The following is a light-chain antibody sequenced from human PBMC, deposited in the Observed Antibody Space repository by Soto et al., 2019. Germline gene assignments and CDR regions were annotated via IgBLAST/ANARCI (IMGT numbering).Light chain of an antibody. CDR1: QSVLYSSNNKNY. Sequence: DIVMTQSPDSLAVSLGERATINCKSSQSVLYSSNNKNYLAWYQQKPGQPPKLLIYWASTRESGVPDRFSGSGSGTDITLTTSSLQTEDVAVYYCQQYFRPWTFGKGTKVEIK. CDR2: WAS. CDR3: QQYFRPWT. V-gene: IGKV4-1*01. J-gene: IGKJ1*01.